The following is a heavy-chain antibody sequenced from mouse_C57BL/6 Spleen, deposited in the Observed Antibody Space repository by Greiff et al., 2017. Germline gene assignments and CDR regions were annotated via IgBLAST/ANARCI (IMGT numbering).Heavy chain of an antibody. CDR3: TRCGYDDYAMDY. V-gene: IGHV6-6*01. CDR2: IRNKANNHAT. D-gene: IGHD2-2*01. CDR1: GFTFSDAW. J-gene: IGHJ4*01. Sequence: DVQLQESGGGLVQPGGSMKLSCAASGFTFSDAWMDWVRQSPEQGLEWVAEIRNKANNHATYYAESVKGRFTISRDDSKSSVYLQMNSLRAEDTGIYYCTRCGYDDYAMDYWGQGTSVTVSS.